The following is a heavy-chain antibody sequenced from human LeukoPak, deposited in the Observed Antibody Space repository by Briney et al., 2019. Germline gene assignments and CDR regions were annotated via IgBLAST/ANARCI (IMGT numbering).Heavy chain of an antibody. CDR3: ARHSSIAARNSLGIDY. Sequence: PLETLSLTCTVSGGSISSYYWSWIRQPPGKGLEWIGYIYYSGSTNYNPSLKSRVTISVDTSKNQFSLKLSSVTAADTAVYYCARHSSIAARNSLGIDYWGQGTLVTVSS. V-gene: IGHV4-59*08. CDR2: IYYSGST. CDR1: GGSISSYY. D-gene: IGHD6-6*01. J-gene: IGHJ4*02.